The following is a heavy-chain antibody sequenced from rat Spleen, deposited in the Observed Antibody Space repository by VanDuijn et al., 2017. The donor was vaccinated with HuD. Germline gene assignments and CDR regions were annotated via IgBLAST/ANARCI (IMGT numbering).Heavy chain of an antibody. D-gene: IGHD4-3*01. CDR2: IMYDESGT. V-gene: IGHV5-7*01. Sequence: EVQLVESGGGLVQPGRSLKLSCAASGFTFSNYNMAWVRQAPKKGLEWVATIMYDESGTYYRDSVRGRFTIARDNAKSILYLQMDSLRSEDTATYYCAAGVGFDYWGQGVMVTVSS. CDR1: GFTFSNYN. CDR3: AAGVGFDY. J-gene: IGHJ2*01.